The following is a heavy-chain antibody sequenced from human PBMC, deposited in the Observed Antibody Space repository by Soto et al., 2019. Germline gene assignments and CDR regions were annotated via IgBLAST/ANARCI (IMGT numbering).Heavy chain of an antibody. V-gene: IGHV3-23*01. CDR1: GFTFSSYA. CDR3: AKAGYYDFWSGPRNYYYYGMDV. Sequence: EVQLLESGGGLVQPGGSLRLSCAASGFTFSSYAMSWVRQAPGKGLEWVSAISGSGGSTYYADSVKGRFTISRYNSKNALYLQMNSLRAEDTAVYYCAKAGYYDFWSGPRNYYYYGMDVWGQETTVTDSS. J-gene: IGHJ6*02. CDR2: ISGSGGST. D-gene: IGHD3-3*01.